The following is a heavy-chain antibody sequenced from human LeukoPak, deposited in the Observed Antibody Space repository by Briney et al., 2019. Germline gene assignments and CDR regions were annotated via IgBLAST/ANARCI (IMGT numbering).Heavy chain of an antibody. CDR3: ARAGGSIAVAGHDAFDI. CDR1: GFTFSSYG. CDR2: IWYDGSNK. Sequence: PGGSLRLSCAASGFTFSSYGMHWVRRAPGKGLEWVAVIWYDGSNKYYADSVKGRFTISRDNSKNTLYLQMNSLRAEDTAVYYCARAGGSIAVAGHDAFDIWGQGTMVTVSS. J-gene: IGHJ3*02. V-gene: IGHV3-33*01. D-gene: IGHD6-19*01.